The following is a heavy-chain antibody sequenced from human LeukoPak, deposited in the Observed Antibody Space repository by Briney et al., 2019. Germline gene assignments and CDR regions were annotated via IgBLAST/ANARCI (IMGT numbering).Heavy chain of an antibody. CDR2: ISYDGSNK. CDR3: ARAEEWSICDY. J-gene: IGHJ4*02. Sequence: GRSLRLSCAASGFTFSSYAMHWVRQAPGKGLEWVAVISYDGSNKYYADSVKGRFTISRDNSKNTLYLQMNSLRAEDTAVYYCARAEEWSICDYWGQGTLVTVSS. D-gene: IGHD3-3*01. V-gene: IGHV3-30*04. CDR1: GFTFSSYA.